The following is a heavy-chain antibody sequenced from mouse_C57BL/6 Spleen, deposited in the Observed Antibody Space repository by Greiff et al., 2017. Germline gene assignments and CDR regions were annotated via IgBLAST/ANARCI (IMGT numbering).Heavy chain of an antibody. CDR2: INPSSGYT. CDR3: ASGGLYFDY. J-gene: IGHJ2*01. CDR1: GYTFTRYT. V-gene: IGHV1-4*01. Sequence: QVQLQQSGAELARPGASVKMSCKASGYTFTRYTMHWVKQRPGQGLEWIGYINPSSGYTKYNQKFKDKATLTADKSSSTAYMQLSSLTSEDSAVYYCASGGLYFDYWGQGTTLTVSS.